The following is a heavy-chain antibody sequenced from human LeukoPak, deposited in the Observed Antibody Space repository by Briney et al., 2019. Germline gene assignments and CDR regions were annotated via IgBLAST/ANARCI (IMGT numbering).Heavy chain of an antibody. D-gene: IGHD1-26*01. CDR2: ISETGST. CDR3: ARQDALGKFPPPYYMDV. V-gene: IGHV4-59*08. J-gene: IGHJ6*03. Sequence: PSETLSLTCTVSGGSIRSYNWNWIRQPPGKGLGWIGSISETGSTNYNSSLENRITLSLDTSKSQISLNLRSATVADTAVYYCARQDALGKFPPPYYMDVWGRGTTVIVS. CDR1: GGSIRSYN.